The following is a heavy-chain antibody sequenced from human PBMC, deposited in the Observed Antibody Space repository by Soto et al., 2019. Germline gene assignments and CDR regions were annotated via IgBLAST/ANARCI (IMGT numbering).Heavy chain of an antibody. CDR2: IHPGDSDT. D-gene: IGHD1-26*01. J-gene: IGHJ5*02. CDR3: ARSPGTDPDKFDP. CDR1: GYSFTSYW. V-gene: IGHV5-51*01. Sequence: GESLKISCKGSGYSFTSYWIGWVRQVPGKGLEWMGMIHPGDSDTRHSPSFQGQVTISVDKSTSTSYLQWTNLKASDIGVYYCARSPGTDPDKFDPWGQGTQVTVSS.